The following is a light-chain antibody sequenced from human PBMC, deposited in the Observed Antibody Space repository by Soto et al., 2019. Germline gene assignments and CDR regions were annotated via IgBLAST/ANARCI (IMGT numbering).Light chain of an antibody. Sequence: QPVLTQPPSVSGAPGQRVTISCTGSSSNIGAGYDVHWYQQLPGTAPKLLIYGNSNRPSGVPDRFSGSKSGTSASLAITGLQPEDEADSYCQSYDSSLSGVVFGGGAQLTVL. CDR3: QSYDSSLSGVV. CDR1: SSNIGAGYD. J-gene: IGLJ2*01. CDR2: GNS. V-gene: IGLV1-40*01.